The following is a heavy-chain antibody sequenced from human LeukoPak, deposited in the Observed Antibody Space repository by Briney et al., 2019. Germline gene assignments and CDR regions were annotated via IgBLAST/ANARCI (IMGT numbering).Heavy chain of an antibody. V-gene: IGHV3-9*01. J-gene: IGHJ4*02. CDR1: GFTFDDYA. CDR2: ISWNSGSI. D-gene: IGHD6-19*01. Sequence: PGGSLRLSCAASGFTFDDYAMHWVRQAPGKGLEWVSGISWNSGSIGYADSVKGRFTISRDNAKNSLYLQMNSLRAEDTAVYYCARGSSGWDPTGFWWGQGTLVTVSS. CDR3: ARGSSGWDPTGFW.